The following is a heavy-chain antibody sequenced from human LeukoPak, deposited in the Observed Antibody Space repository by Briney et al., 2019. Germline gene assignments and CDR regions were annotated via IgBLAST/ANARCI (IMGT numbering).Heavy chain of an antibody. CDR3: ARDAWSSGWYDY. D-gene: IGHD6-19*01. V-gene: IGHV3-30*04. J-gene: IGHJ4*02. CDR2: ISYDGSNK. CDR1: GFTFSSYA. Sequence: PGRSLRLSCAASGFTFSSYAMHWVRQAPGKGLEWVAVISYDGSNKYYADSVKGRFTISRDNSKNTLYLQMNSLRAEDTAVYFCARDAWSSGWYDYWGQGTLVTVSS.